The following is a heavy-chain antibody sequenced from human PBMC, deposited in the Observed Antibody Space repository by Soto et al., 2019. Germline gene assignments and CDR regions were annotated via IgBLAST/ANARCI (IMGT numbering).Heavy chain of an antibody. D-gene: IGHD6-25*01. CDR1: GFTLSSYA. V-gene: IGHV3-30-3*01. Sequence: QVQLVESGGGVVQPGGSLRLSCAASGFTLSSYAMYWVRQVPGKGLEWVGVISHDGNNRYYRDSVKGRFTISRDSSENKLFLEMNSLRAEDTAVYYCARIREAAATGGAFDIWGQGSVVTVSS. CDR2: ISHDGNNR. J-gene: IGHJ3*02. CDR3: ARIREAAATGGAFDI.